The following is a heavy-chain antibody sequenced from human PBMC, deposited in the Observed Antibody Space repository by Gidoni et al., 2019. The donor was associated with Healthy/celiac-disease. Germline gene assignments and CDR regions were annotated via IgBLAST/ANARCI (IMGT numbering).Heavy chain of an antibody. CDR1: GGSFSGYY. CDR3: ARRRIQLRRAFDY. D-gene: IGHD5-18*01. Sequence: QVQLQQWGAGLLKPSETLSLTCAVYGGSFSGYYWSWIRQPPGKGLEWIGEINHSGSTNYNPSLKSRVTILVDTSKNQFSLKLSSVTAADTAVYYCARRRIQLRRAFDYWGQGTLVTVSS. CDR2: INHSGST. V-gene: IGHV4-34*01. J-gene: IGHJ4*02.